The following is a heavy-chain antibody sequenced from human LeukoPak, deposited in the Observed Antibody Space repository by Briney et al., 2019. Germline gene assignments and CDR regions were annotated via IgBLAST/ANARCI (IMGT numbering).Heavy chain of an antibody. D-gene: IGHD3-10*01. Sequence: SETLSLTCTVSGGSISSHYWSWIRQPPGKGLEWIGYIYYSGSTNYNPSLKSRVTISVDTSKNQFSLKLSSVTAADSAIYYCVRDLPSFSFGSGNMFDPWGQGTLVTVSS. CDR3: VRDLPSFSFGSGNMFDP. V-gene: IGHV4-59*11. CDR2: IYYSGST. CDR1: GGSISSHY. J-gene: IGHJ5*02.